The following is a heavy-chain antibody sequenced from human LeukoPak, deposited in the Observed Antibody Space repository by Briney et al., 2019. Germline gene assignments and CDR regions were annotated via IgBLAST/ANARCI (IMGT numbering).Heavy chain of an antibody. Sequence: GGSLRLSCAASGFTFSSYAMHWVRQAPGKGLEYVSAISSNGGSTYYANSVKGRFTISRDNSKNTLYLQMGSLRAEDMAVYYCARGRGSSGWNSYYYYYMDVWGKGTTVTISS. V-gene: IGHV3-64*01. J-gene: IGHJ6*03. D-gene: IGHD6-19*01. CDR2: ISSNGGST. CDR3: ARGRGSSGWNSYYYYYMDV. CDR1: GFTFSSYA.